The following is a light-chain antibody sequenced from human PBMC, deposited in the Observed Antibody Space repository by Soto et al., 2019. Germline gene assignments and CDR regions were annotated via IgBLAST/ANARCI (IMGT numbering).Light chain of an antibody. V-gene: IGLV2-14*01. CDR2: EVS. Sequence: QSVLTQPASVSGSPGQSITISCTGTSSDVGGYNYVSWYQHHPGKAPKLMIYEVSNRPSGVPNRFSGSKSANTASLTISGLQAEDEADYYCTSYTSTSTPYVFGAGTKVTVL. J-gene: IGLJ1*01. CDR1: SSDVGGYNY. CDR3: TSYTSTSTPYV.